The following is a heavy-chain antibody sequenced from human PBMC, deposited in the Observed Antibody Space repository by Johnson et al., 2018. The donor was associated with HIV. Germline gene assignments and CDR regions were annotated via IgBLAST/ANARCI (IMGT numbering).Heavy chain of an antibody. CDR3: ARDVGGWGYRHAFDM. J-gene: IGHJ3*02. D-gene: IGHD5-12*01. CDR2: ISWNSGSI. Sequence: EVQLVESGGGVVRPGGSLRLSCAASGFTFDDYGMSWVRQAPGKGLEWVSGISWNSGSIGYADSVKGRFTISRDNAKNSLYLQMNSLRAEDTALYYCARDVGGWGYRHAFDMWGQGTMVTVSS. V-gene: IGHV3-20*04. CDR1: GFTFDDYG.